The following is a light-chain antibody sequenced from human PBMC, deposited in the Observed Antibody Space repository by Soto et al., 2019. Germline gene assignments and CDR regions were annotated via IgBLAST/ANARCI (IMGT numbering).Light chain of an antibody. CDR1: QSVRSK. J-gene: IGKJ1*01. CDR2: DAS. CDR3: QNYTSWPA. Sequence: EIVMTQSPVTLSVSPGERATLSCRASQSVRSKLAWYQQKPGQAPRLLIYDASTRAPGVPVRFSGSGPGTESTLPSGSLQSEDFAVYSCQNYTSWPAFGQGTKVEIK. V-gene: IGKV3-15*01.